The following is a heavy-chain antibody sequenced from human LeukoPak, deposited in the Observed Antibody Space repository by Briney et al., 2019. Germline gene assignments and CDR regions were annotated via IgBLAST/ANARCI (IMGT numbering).Heavy chain of an antibody. CDR3: AGGSYYYGSGSFMGSDS. D-gene: IGHD3-10*01. CDR2: INAGNGNT. J-gene: IGHJ4*02. Sequence: ASVKVSCKASGYTFTNYAMHWVRQAPGQRPEWMGWINAGNGNTEYSQKFQDRVTITRDTSASTVYMDLSSLRSEDTAVYYCAGGSYYYGSGSFMGSDSWGQGTLVTVSS. V-gene: IGHV1-3*01. CDR1: GYTFTNYA.